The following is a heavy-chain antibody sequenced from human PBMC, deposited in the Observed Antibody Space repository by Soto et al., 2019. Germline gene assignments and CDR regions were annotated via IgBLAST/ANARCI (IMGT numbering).Heavy chain of an antibody. V-gene: IGHV1-46*03. D-gene: IGHD1-7*01. CDR3: ARGPITGTTDYYYMDV. CDR1: GYTLTSYY. CDR2: INPSGGST. Sequence: ASVKVSCKASGYTLTSYYMHWVRQAPGQGLEWMGIINPSGGSTSYAQKFQGRVTMTRDTSTSTVYMELSSLRSEDTAVYYCARGPITGTTDYYYMDVWGKGTTVTVSS. J-gene: IGHJ6*03.